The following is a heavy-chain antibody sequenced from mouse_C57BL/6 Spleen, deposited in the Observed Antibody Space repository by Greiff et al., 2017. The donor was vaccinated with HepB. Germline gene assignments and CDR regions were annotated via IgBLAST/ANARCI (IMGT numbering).Heavy chain of an antibody. CDR3: AKEGHYHGDTSFAY. V-gene: IGHV2-3*01. CDR1: GFSLTSYG. Sequence: VKLMESGPGLVAPSQSLSITCTVSGFSLTSYGVSWVRQPPGKGLEWLGVIWGDGSTNYHSALISRLSISKDNSKSQVFLKLNRLQTDDTATYYCAKEGHYHGDTSFAYWGQGTLVTVSA. CDR2: IWGDGST. J-gene: IGHJ3*01. D-gene: IGHD1-1*01.